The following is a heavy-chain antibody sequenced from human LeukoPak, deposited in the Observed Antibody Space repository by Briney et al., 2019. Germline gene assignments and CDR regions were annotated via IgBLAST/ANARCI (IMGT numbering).Heavy chain of an antibody. V-gene: IGHV4-39*01. Sequence: SETLSLTCTVSGGSISSSSYYWGWIRQPPGKGLEWIGSIYYSGSTYYNPSLKSRVTISVDTSKNQFSLKLSSVTAADTAVYYCARLNIQPWTSNDYWGQGTLVTVSS. J-gene: IGHJ4*02. CDR3: ARLNIQPWTSNDY. CDR2: IYYSGST. CDR1: GGSISSSSYY. D-gene: IGHD5-18*01.